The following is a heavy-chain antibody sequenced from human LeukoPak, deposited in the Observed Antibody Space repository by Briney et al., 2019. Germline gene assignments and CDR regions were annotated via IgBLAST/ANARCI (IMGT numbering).Heavy chain of an antibody. CDR2: MTVTNKI. CDR1: GFTFSSHS. Sequence: GGSLRLSCAASGFTFSSHSINWVRQAPGKGLEWIATMTVTNKIYYADSVKGRFTISRDNAENSVYLQMNSLRDEDTAVYSCARAQTLFWEFDGFDIWGQGTMVTVSS. J-gene: IGHJ3*02. D-gene: IGHD3-3*01. CDR3: ARAQTLFWEFDGFDI. V-gene: IGHV3-69-1*01.